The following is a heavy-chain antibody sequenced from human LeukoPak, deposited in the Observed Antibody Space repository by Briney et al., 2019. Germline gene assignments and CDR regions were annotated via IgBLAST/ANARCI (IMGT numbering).Heavy chain of an antibody. V-gene: IGHV3-7*03. J-gene: IGHJ4*02. Sequence: GGSLRLSCAASGFPFSSYSTTWVRQAPGKGLEWVANIKPDGTTKFYVDSVKGRFTISRDNALNSLYLQMNSLRAEDTAIYYCARSIPYGTTWYGRSDYWGQGTLVTVSS. CDR1: GFPFSSYS. CDR2: IKPDGTTK. D-gene: IGHD6-13*01. CDR3: ARSIPYGTTWYGRSDY.